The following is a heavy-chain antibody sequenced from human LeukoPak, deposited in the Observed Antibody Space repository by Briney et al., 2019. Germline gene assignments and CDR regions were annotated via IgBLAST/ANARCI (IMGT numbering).Heavy chain of an antibody. D-gene: IGHD1-26*01. CDR3: AKPQWEPPDH. CDR2: IKQDGSKK. CDR1: GLSFSSYW. V-gene: IGHV3-7*05. J-gene: IGHJ4*02. Sequence: GGSLRLSCAASGLSFSSYWMSWFRQAPGKGLEWVANIKQDGSKKYHVDSVRGRFTVSRDNAKNLLCLQLNSLRAEDTAVYYCAKPQWEPPDHWGQGTLVTVSS.